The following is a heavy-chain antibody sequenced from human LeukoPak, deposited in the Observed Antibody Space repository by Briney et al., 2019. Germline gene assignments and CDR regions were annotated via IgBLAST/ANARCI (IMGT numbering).Heavy chain of an antibody. D-gene: IGHD3-22*01. Sequence: GGSLRLSCAASGFTFSSYGMHWDRQAPGKGLEWVAVISYDGSNKYYADSVKGRFTISRDNSKNTLYLQMNSLRPEDTAMYYCARPYYYDSSGPIEWGQGTLVTVSS. V-gene: IGHV3-30*03. J-gene: IGHJ4*02. CDR3: ARPYYYDSSGPIE. CDR2: ISYDGSNK. CDR1: GFTFSSYG.